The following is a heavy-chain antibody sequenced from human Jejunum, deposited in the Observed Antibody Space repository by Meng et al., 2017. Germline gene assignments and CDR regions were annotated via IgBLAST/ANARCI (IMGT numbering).Heavy chain of an antibody. D-gene: IGHD4-17*01. V-gene: IGHV4-34*01. CDR1: GGSLKDFY. J-gene: IGHJ4*02. CDR3: ARALGAYGDSGFAY. CDR2: ISHSGST. Sequence: QLQPPQGGRGLLTPSRTLSPTCAVFGGSLKDFYWNWIRQPPGKGLEWIGEISHSGSTNYNPSLKSRVTISVDRSQNQLSLKLTSVSGTDTAVYFCARALGAYGDSGFAYWGQGALVTVSS.